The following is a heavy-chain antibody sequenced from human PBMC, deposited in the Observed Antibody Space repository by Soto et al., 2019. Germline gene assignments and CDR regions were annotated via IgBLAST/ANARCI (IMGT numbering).Heavy chain of an antibody. Sequence: QVQLEQSGAEVKKPGASVKVSCKASGYSFTSYDINWVRQATGQGLEWMGWMNPNSGDTGYAQKFQGRVTMTRNTSIRTAYMELSSLRSEDTAVYYCARGGVDCSGGRCYLWFDPWCQGTLVTGSS. CDR3: ARGGVDCSGGRCYLWFDP. V-gene: IGHV1-8*01. J-gene: IGHJ5*02. CDR2: MNPNSGDT. CDR1: GYSFTSYD. D-gene: IGHD2-15*01.